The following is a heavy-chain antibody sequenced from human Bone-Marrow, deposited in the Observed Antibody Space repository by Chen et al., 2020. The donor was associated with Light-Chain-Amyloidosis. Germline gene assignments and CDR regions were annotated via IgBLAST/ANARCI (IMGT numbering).Heavy chain of an antibody. J-gene: IGHJ4*02. CDR3: ARRRDGYNFDY. Sequence: EVQLEQSGPAVKKPGEPLKIPCKGSGYTFPNSWIGWVRQMPGKGLEWMGVIYPDDSDARYSPSFEGQVTISADKSITTAYLQWRSLKASDTAMYYCARRRDGYNFDYWGQGTLVTVSS. D-gene: IGHD5-12*01. CDR1: GYTFPNSW. CDR2: IYPDDSDA. V-gene: IGHV5-51*01.